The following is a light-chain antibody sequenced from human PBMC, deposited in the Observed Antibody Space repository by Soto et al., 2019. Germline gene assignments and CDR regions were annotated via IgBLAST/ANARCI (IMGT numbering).Light chain of an antibody. CDR1: SSDVGGYNY. V-gene: IGLV2-11*01. CDR3: CSYAGNYTYV. J-gene: IGLJ1*01. CDR2: DVT. Sequence: QSVLTQPRSVSGSPGQSVTISCTGTSSDVGGYNYVSWYQQHLGKAPKLMIYDVTKRPSGVPDRFSGSRSGNTASLTISGLQAEDEADYYCCSYAGNYTYVFGTGTKVTVL.